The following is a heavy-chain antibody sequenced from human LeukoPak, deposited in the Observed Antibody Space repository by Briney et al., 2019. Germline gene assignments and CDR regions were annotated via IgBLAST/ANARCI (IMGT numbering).Heavy chain of an antibody. D-gene: IGHD3-16*01. CDR1: GDSISSYY. J-gene: IGHJ5*02. CDR3: ARSYTYWFDT. CDR2: IYSSGST. V-gene: IGHV4-4*09. Sequence: WESLTLTCTVSGDSISSYYLNWIRQPPGKGLEWIAYIYSSGSTTYYAALKSRVTISVATSKNQFCLKLSCVTGAHTAVYYCARSYTYWFDTCGQGTLVTVSS.